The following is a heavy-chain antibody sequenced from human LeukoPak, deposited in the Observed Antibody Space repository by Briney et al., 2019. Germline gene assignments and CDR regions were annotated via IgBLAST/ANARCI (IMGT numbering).Heavy chain of an antibody. CDR3: ARHPKGAAALDY. CDR2: IYYSGST. V-gene: IGHV4-59*08. Sequence: SETLSLTCTVSGGSISSYYWSWIRQPPGKGLEWIGYIYYSGSTNYNPSLKSRVTISVDTSKNQFSLKLSSVTAADTAVYYCARHPKGAAALDYWGQGTLVTVSS. D-gene: IGHD6-13*01. J-gene: IGHJ4*02. CDR1: GGSISSYY.